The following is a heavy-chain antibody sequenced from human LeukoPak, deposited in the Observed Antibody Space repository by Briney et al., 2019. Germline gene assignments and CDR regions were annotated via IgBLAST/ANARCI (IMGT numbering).Heavy chain of an antibody. Sequence: PGGSLRLSCAASGFTFSSYAMHWVRQAPGKGLEWVTAISYDGRIKAFADSVKGRFTISRDNSKNMLYLQMNSLRAEDTGVYYCAMGGQKSIAVTVWGQGTLVTVSS. CDR2: ISYDGRIK. CDR1: GFTFSSYA. V-gene: IGHV3-30*04. J-gene: IGHJ4*02. D-gene: IGHD6-19*01. CDR3: AMGGQKSIAVTV.